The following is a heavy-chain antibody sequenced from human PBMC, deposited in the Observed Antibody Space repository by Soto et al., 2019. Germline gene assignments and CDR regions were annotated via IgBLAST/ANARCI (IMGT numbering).Heavy chain of an antibody. CDR1: GFTFSSYG. J-gene: IGHJ4*02. V-gene: IGHV3-30*18. CDR3: AKDLDGN. Sequence: QAGGSLRLSCAASGFTFSSYGMHWVRQAPGKGLEWVAVISYDGSNKYYADSVKGRFTISRDNSKNTLYLQMNSLRAEDTAVYYCAKDLDGNWGQGTLVTVSS. CDR2: ISYDGSNK.